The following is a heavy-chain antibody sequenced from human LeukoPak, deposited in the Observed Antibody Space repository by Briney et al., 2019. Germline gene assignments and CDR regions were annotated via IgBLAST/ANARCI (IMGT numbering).Heavy chain of an antibody. CDR2: IGFGGNF. Sequence: GGSLRLSCVVSGFSFNNYGMNWVRQAPGKGLEWVAHIGFGGNFYYADSVKGRFTVSRDNSKNTLFLQMNSLRAEDTAVYYCAKDGGLWVSAHWGDSWGRGTLVTVSS. CDR1: GFSFNNYG. D-gene: IGHD7-27*01. J-gene: IGHJ4*02. CDR3: AKDGGLWVSAHWGDS. V-gene: IGHV3-23*01.